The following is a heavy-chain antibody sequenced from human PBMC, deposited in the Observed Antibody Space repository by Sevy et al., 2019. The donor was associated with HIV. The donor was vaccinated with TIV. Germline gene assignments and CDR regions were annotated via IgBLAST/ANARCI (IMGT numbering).Heavy chain of an antibody. CDR3: ARGGPIAASAFDWFDP. V-gene: IGHV1-69*13. J-gene: IGHJ5*02. Sequence: VKVSCKASGGTFSSYAISWVRQAPGQGLERMGGIIPIFGTANYAQQFQGRVTITADESTSTAYMELSSLRSEDTAVYYCARGGPIAASAFDWFDPWGQGTMVIVSS. D-gene: IGHD6-13*01. CDR2: IIPIFGTA. CDR1: GGTFSSYA.